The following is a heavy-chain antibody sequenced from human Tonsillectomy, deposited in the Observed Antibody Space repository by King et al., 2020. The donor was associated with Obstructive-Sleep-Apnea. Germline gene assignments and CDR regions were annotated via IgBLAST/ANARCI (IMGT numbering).Heavy chain of an antibody. J-gene: IGHJ4*02. Sequence: VQLQESGPGLLKPSETLSLTCTVSGGSITNYYWSWIRQPPGKGLEWIGHIYYSGSTNYSPSLKSRVTISVDTSKNNFSLKLSSVTAADTAVYYCARYSPFESSWNFDYWGQGTLVTVSS. V-gene: IGHV4-59*08. CDR2: IYYSGST. CDR1: GGSITNYY. D-gene: IGHD6-13*01. CDR3: ARYSPFESSWNFDY.